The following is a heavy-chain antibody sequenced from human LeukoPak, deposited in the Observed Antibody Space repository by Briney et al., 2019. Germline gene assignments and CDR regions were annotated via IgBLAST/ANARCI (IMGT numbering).Heavy chain of an antibody. Sequence: ASVKVSCKVSGYTLTELSMHWVRQAPGKGLEWMGGFDPEDGETIYAQKSQGRVTMTEDTSTDTAYMELSSLRSEDTAVYYCATPHYYDSSGYPYYWGQGTLVTVSS. D-gene: IGHD3-22*01. CDR1: GYTLTELS. CDR3: ATPHYYDSSGYPYY. V-gene: IGHV1-24*01. CDR2: FDPEDGET. J-gene: IGHJ4*02.